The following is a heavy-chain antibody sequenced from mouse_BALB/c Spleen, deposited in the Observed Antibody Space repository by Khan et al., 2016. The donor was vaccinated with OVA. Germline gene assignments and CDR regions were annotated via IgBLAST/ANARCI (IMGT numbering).Heavy chain of an antibody. V-gene: IGHV1-7*01. J-gene: IGHJ3*01. D-gene: IGHD1-1*01. CDR3: VNHGSSSAWFTY. CDR1: GYTFTNYW. CDR2: INPSTGYT. Sequence: QVQLKESGPELAKPGASVKMSCKASGYTFTNYWMHWVKQRPGQGLEWIGYINPSTGYTEYNQKFKDKATLTADKSSSTAYMQLSSLTSEDSAVYYCVNHGSSSAWFTYWGQGTLVTVSA.